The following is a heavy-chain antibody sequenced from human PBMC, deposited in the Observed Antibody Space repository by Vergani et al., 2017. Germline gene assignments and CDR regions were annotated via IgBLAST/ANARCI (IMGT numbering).Heavy chain of an antibody. CDR3: AREARGGIIAARAYYFDY. CDR1: GFTFSSYG. V-gene: IGHV3-33*01. J-gene: IGHJ4*02. CDR2: IWYDGSNK. D-gene: IGHD6-6*01. Sequence: QVQLVESGGGVVQPGRSLRLSCAASGFTFSSYGMHWVRQAPGKGLEWVAVIWYDGSNKYYADSVKGRFTISRDNSKNTLYLQMNSLRAEDTAVYYCAREARGGIIAARAYYFDYWGQGTLVTVSS.